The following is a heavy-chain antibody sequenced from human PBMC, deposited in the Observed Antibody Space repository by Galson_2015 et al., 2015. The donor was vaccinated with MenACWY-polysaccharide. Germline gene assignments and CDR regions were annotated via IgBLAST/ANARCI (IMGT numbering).Heavy chain of an antibody. CDR3: VKDMGLIPMSILDY. Sequence: SLRLSCAASGFTFDSDSGMHWVRQVPGQSLEWISLISGDGRTTFYADSVRGRFTVSRDNRKNSLYLQMRSLRTDDTAFYYCVKDMGLIPMSILDYWSRGTLVTVSS. J-gene: IGHJ4*01. V-gene: IGHV3-43*02. CDR1: GFTFDSDSG. CDR2: ISGDGRTT. D-gene: IGHD3-16*01.